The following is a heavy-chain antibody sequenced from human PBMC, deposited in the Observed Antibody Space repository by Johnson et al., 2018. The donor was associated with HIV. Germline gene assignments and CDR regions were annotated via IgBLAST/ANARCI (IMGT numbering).Heavy chain of an antibody. V-gene: IGHV3-66*01. CDR3: AKGADYADYEGAFDI. Sequence: EVQLVESGGGLVQPGGSLRLSCGASGFTFNDHWMHWVRQAPGKGLEWVSYISSGGSSYYADSVKGRFTISRDNSKNTLYLHMNSLRVEDTAVYYCAKGADYADYEGAFDIWGQGTMVTVSS. D-gene: IGHD4-17*01. CDR2: ISSGGSS. J-gene: IGHJ3*02. CDR1: GFTFNDHW.